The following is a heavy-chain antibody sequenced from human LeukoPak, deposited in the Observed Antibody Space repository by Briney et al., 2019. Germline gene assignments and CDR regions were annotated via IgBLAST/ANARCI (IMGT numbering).Heavy chain of an antibody. V-gene: IGHV4-39*01. CDR1: GGSISSSISY. J-gene: IGHJ4*02. CDR3: AKHGPYNWNTDFDY. Sequence: NPSETLSLTCTASGGSISSSISYWGWIRPPPGKGLEWIGSIYYSGSTYYNPSLKSRVTISVDTSKNQFSLKLSSVTAADTAVYYCAKHGPYNWNTDFDYWGQGTLVTVSS. D-gene: IGHD1/OR15-1a*01. CDR2: IYYSGST.